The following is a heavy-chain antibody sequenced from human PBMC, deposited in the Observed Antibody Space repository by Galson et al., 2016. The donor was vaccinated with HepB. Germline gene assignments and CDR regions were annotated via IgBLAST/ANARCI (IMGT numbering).Heavy chain of an antibody. V-gene: IGHV1-69*13. D-gene: IGHD1-26*01. J-gene: IGHJ6*02. Sequence: SVKVSCKASGGTFSRNGISWVRQAPGQGLEWIGGIIPVFGTSNYAQRFQGRVTIIPDEATSTAYMDLNSLRSDDTAVFYCARTLSGSSLDYAMDVWGQGTTVTVPS. CDR3: ARTLSGSSLDYAMDV. CDR1: GGTFSRNG. CDR2: IIPVFGTS.